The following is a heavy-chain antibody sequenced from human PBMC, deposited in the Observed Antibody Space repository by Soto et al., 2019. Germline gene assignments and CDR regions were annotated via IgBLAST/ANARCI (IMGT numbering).Heavy chain of an antibody. Sequence: GGSLRLSCAASGFTFSSYAMHWVRQAPGKGLEWVAVISYDGSNKYYEDSVKGRFTISRDNSKNTLYLQMNSLRAEDTAVYYCARDYNLLWFGVPDYWGQGTLVTVSS. V-gene: IGHV3-30-3*01. CDR3: ARDYNLLWFGVPDY. J-gene: IGHJ4*02. CDR2: ISYDGSNK. CDR1: GFTFSSYA. D-gene: IGHD3-10*01.